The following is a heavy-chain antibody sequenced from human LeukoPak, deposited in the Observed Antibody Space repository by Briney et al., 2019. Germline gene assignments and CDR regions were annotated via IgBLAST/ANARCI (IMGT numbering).Heavy chain of an antibody. CDR2: INQDGTVT. CDR1: GFTFSESW. CDR3: TKALDL. V-gene: IGHV3-7*01. Sequence: PGGSLRLSCAASGFTFSESWMAWVRQAPGKGLEWVANINQDGTVTYYVDSAKGRFTISRDNAKNSLYLQMDSLRVEDTAMYYCTKALDLWGQGSLVTVSS. J-gene: IGHJ5*02.